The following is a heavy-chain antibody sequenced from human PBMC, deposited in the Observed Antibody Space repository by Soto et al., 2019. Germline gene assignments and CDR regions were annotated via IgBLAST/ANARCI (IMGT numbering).Heavy chain of an antibody. D-gene: IGHD2-15*01. CDR2: ISAYNGNT. CDR1: GYTFTSYS. V-gene: IGHV1-18*01. CDR3: ARFSGGSYNTYYFYYGMDV. Sequence: QVQLVQSGAEVKKPGASVKVSCKASGYTFTSYSISWVRQAPGQGLHWMGWISAYNGNTKYAQDLQGRVTMTTDTSTSTAYMELRTLRSDDTAVYYCARFSGGSYNTYYFYYGMDVWGQGTTVTVSS. J-gene: IGHJ6*02.